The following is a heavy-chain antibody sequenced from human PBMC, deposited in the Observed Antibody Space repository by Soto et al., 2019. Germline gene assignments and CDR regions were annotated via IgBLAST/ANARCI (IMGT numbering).Heavy chain of an antibody. CDR3: ARGEWYSSSWYPFFDY. J-gene: IGHJ4*02. CDR2: ISSSSSNL. Sequence: GGSLRLSCAASGFTLSAYWMHWVRQAPGKGLEWVSGISSSSSNLYYADSVKGRFTISRDNANYSLYLQMNSLRAEDTAVYYCARGEWYSSSWYPFFDYWGQGTLVTVSS. D-gene: IGHD6-13*01. V-gene: IGHV3-21*01. CDR1: GFTLSAYW.